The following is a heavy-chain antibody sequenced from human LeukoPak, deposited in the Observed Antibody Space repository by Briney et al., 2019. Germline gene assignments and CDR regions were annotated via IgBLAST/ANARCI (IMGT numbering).Heavy chain of an antibody. V-gene: IGHV3-66*01. CDR3: ARSPPWAPLDY. CDR1: GFTVSNNY. J-gene: IGHJ4*02. CDR2: IYSVNRT. Sequence: GGSLRLSCAASGFTVSNNYMSWVRQAPGMGLEWVSVIYSVNRTSYADSVKGRFTISRDSSKNTLCLQMNSLRAEDTAVYYCARSPPWAPLDYWGQGTLVTVSS.